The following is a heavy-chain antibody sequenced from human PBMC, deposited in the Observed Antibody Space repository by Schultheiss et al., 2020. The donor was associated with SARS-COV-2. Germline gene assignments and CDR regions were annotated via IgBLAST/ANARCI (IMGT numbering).Heavy chain of an antibody. CDR1: GFAFSDYY. D-gene: IGHD3-10*01. Sequence: GGSLRLSCAASGFAFSDYYMSWIRQAPGKGLEWVAVIWYDGSNKYYADSVKGRFTISRDNSKNTLYLQMNSLRAEDTAVYYCARKDYYGSGNYYYYYGMDVWGQGTTVTVSS. V-gene: IGHV3-33*08. CDR3: ARKDYYGSGNYYYYYGMDV. J-gene: IGHJ6*02. CDR2: IWYDGSNK.